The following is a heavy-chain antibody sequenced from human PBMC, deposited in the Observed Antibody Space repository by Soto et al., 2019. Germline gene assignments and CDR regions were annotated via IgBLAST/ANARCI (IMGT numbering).Heavy chain of an antibody. J-gene: IGHJ5*02. CDR1: RGSINSGDYY. V-gene: IGHV4-30-4*01. Sequence: SETLSLTCTVSRGSINSGDYYWSWIRQPPGQALEWVGFIYYSGGAYYNPSLKSRLSISVDTSKNKFSLKLSRVTAADTAVYYCARAGRKDGNSSPGRCDPWGQGTLVTVSS. CDR3: ARAGRKDGNSSPGRCDP. D-gene: IGHD1-1*01. CDR2: IYYSGGA.